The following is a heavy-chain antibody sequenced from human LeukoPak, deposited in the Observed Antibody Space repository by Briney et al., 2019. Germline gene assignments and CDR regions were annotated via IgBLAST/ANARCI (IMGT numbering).Heavy chain of an antibody. CDR2: INSDESTT. CDR1: GFTFSRYW. D-gene: IGHD1-20*01. J-gene: IGHJ4*02. Sequence: GGSLRLSCAASGFTFSRYWMHWVRQAPGEGLVWVSRINSDESTTTYADSVKGRFTISRDNAKNTLYLQMNSLRAEDTAVYYCTKDKGNNWVFDYWGQGTLVTVSS. V-gene: IGHV3-74*01. CDR3: TKDKGNNWVFDY.